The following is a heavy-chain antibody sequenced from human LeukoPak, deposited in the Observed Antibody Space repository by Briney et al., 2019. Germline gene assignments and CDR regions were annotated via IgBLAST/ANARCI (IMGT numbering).Heavy chain of an antibody. J-gene: IGHJ4*02. CDR1: GFTFSSYA. CDR2: ISSSGGRT. V-gene: IGHV3-23*01. Sequence: GGSLRLSCAASGFTFSSYAMSWVRQAPGKGLEWVSTISSSGGRTYYADSVKGRFTISRDSSKNTLYLQMNSLRAEDTAVYYCAKGEGYSSGWYGLFDYWGQGTLVTVSS. CDR3: AKGEGYSSGWYGLFDY. D-gene: IGHD6-19*01.